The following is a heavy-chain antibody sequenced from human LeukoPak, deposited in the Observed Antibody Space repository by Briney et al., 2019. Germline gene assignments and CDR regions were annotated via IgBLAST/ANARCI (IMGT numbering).Heavy chain of an antibody. CDR2: ISTSGST. CDR3: ARHIIARRAYDV. CDR1: GGSISSYY. V-gene: IGHV4-59*08. J-gene: IGHJ3*01. D-gene: IGHD1-14*01. Sequence: SETLSLTCTVSGGSISSYYWSWIRQSPGKGLEWIGYISTSGSTNYNPSLTSLKSPVTISVDTSKSQLSLRLTSVTAADTAVYYCARHIIARRAYDVWGQGTMVIVSS.